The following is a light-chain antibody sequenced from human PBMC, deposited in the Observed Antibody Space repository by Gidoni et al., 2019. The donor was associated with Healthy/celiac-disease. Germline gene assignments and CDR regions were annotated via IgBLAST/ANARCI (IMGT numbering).Light chain of an antibody. CDR2: GAS. Sequence: EILFTQSPGTLSLSPGDRATLSCRDSQSVSSSYLAWYQQQPGQAPRLLIYGASSRATGLPDWFSGSAYGKDSTLTISRLAAEDFAVYYCQQYGSSPRTFGQGTKVEIK. CDR1: QSVSSSY. CDR3: QQYGSSPRT. V-gene: IGKV3-20*01. J-gene: IGKJ1*01.